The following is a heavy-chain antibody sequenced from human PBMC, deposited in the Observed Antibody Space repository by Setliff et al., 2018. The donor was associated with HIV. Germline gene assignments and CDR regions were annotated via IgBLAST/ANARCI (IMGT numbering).Heavy chain of an antibody. J-gene: IGHJ3*01. D-gene: IGHD3-22*01. V-gene: IGHV1-2*06. CDR1: GYTFTGYY. Sequence: ASVKVSCKASGYTFTGYYIHWVRRAPGQGLEWMGRINPSSGGTNYAPKFQGRVTMTRDTSISTAYMVLSRLRSDDTAVYYCARSDHSSGYSDSLYAFDVWGQGTMVTVSS. CDR3: ARSDHSSGYSDSLYAFDV. CDR2: INPSSGGT.